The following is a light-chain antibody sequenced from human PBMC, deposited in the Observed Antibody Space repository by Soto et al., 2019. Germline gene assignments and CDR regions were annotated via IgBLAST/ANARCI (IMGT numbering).Light chain of an antibody. Sequence: QSALTQPAAVSGSPGQSITISCTGTSSDVGGYNYVSWYQQHPGKAPKLMIYEVSNRPSGVSNRFSGSKSGNTASLTISGLQAEDEADYYCSSYTSSSTPDNYVFGTGTKVHRP. CDR3: SSYTSSSTPDNYV. V-gene: IGLV2-14*01. CDR1: SSDVGGYNY. CDR2: EVS. J-gene: IGLJ1*01.